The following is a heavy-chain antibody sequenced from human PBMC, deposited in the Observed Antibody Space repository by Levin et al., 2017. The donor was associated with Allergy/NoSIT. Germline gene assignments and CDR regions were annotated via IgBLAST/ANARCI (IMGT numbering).Heavy chain of an antibody. V-gene: IGHV1-69*06. CDR3: ARDREDYYDSPAGQSFDY. D-gene: IGHD3-22*01. Sequence: PWASVKVSCKASGGTFSSYAISWVRQAPGQGLEWMGGIIPIFGTANYAQKFQGRVTITADKSTSTAYMELSSLRSEDTAVYYCARDREDYYDSPAGQSFDYWGQGTLVTVSS. CDR1: GGTFSSYA. CDR2: IIPIFGTA. J-gene: IGHJ4*02.